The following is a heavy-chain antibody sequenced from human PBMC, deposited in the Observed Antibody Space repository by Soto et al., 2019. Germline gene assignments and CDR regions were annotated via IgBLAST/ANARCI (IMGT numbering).Heavy chain of an antibody. D-gene: IGHD1-1*01. CDR2: IYYSGST. J-gene: IGHJ6*02. CDR1: GGSIGGGSFY. CDR3: ARGLLERYYYYYGMDV. V-gene: IGHV4-61*01. Sequence: SETLSLTCTVSGGSIGGGSFYWTWIRQHPGKGLEWIGYIYYSGSTNYNPSLKSRVTISVDTSKNQFSLKLSSVTAADTAVYYCARGLLERYYYYYGMDVWGQGTTVTVSS.